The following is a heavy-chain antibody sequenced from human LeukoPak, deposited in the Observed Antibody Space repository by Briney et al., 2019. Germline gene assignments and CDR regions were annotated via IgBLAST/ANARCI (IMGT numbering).Heavy chain of an antibody. Sequence: PGRSLRLSCAASGFTFSSYAMHWVRQAPGKGLEWVAVISYDGSNKYYADSVKGRFTISRDNSKNTLYLQMNSLRAEDTAVYYRARDRGYQLPHGYYYYYGMDVWGQGTTVTVSS. V-gene: IGHV3-30-3*01. CDR2: ISYDGSNK. CDR1: GFTFSSYA. J-gene: IGHJ6*02. CDR3: ARDRGYQLPHGYYYYYGMDV. D-gene: IGHD2-2*01.